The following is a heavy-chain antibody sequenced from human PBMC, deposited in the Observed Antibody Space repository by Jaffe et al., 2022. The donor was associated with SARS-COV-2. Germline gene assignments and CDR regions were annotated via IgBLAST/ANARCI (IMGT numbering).Heavy chain of an antibody. CDR2: IYYRGST. V-gene: IGHV4-39*01. Sequence: QLQLQESGPGLVKPSETLSLTCTVSGGSISRSSYYWGWIRQPPGKGLEWIGSIYYRGSTYYNPSLKSRVTISVDTSKNQFSLKLSSVTAADTAVYYCASGTHTITMIRNYYYGMDVWGQGTTVTVSS. CDR3: ASGTHTITMIRNYYYGMDV. J-gene: IGHJ6*02. CDR1: GGSISRSSYY. D-gene: IGHD3-22*01.